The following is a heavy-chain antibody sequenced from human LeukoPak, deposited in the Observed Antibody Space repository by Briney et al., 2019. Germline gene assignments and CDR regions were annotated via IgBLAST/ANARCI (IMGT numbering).Heavy chain of an antibody. CDR1: GFSLSTSGVG. CDR3: AHELEGLNWFDP. D-gene: IGHD1-26*01. J-gene: IGHJ5*02. V-gene: IGHV2-5*01. Sequence: ESGPTLVKPTQTLTLTCTFSGFSLSTSGVGVGWIRQPPGKALEWLALIYWNDDKRYSTSLKSRLNITKDTSKNQVVLTMTNMDPVDTATYYCAHELEGLNWFDPWGQGTLVTVSS. CDR2: IYWNDDK.